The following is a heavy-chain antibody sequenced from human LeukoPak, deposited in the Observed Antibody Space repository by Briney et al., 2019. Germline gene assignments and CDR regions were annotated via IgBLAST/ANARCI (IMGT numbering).Heavy chain of an antibody. CDR1: GGSISSSTYY. V-gene: IGHV4-39*01. D-gene: IGHD3-3*01. Sequence: SETLSLTCTVSGGSISSSTYYWGWIRQPPGKGLEWIGTIYYRGSTYYNPSLKSRATISVDTSKNQFSLKLTSVTAADTAVYYCARLGRTYYDFWSGPWGQGTLVTVSS. J-gene: IGHJ5*02. CDR2: IYYRGST. CDR3: ARLGRTYYDFWSGP.